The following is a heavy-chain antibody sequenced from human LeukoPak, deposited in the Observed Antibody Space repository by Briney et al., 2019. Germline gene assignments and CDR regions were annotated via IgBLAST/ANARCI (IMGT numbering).Heavy chain of an antibody. V-gene: IGHV1-69*05. CDR1: GGTFSSYA. CDR2: IIPIFGTA. CDR3: ARGPSNWNVGGSDY. Sequence: GSSVKVSCKASGGTFSSYAISWVRQAPGQGLEWMGGIIPIFGTANYAQKFQGRVTITTDESTSTAYMELSSLRSEDTAVYYCARGPSNWNVGGSDYWGQGTLVTVSS. J-gene: IGHJ4*02. D-gene: IGHD1-20*01.